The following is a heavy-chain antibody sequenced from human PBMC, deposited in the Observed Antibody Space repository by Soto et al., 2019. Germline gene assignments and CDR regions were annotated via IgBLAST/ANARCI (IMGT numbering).Heavy chain of an antibody. D-gene: IGHD3-22*01. CDR1: GFPFSDSF. V-gene: IGHV3-23*01. Sequence: PGGSLSLSCVGSGFPFSDSFMAWVRQAPGKGLEWLSVMSGDGRTRYALSVTGRFTISRDNSKNTLSLQMRSLRAEDAAAYYCVKWHTSHFDSFPFTGFDFWGQGTQVTVCS. J-gene: IGHJ4*02. CDR2: MSGDGRT. CDR3: VKWHTSHFDSFPFTGFDF.